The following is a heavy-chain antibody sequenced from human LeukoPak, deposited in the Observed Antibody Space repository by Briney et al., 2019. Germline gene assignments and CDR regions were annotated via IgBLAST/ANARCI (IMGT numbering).Heavy chain of an antibody. D-gene: IGHD4-23*01. V-gene: IGHV3-48*03. CDR3: ARDYGGSSPFDY. CDR1: GFTFSSYE. J-gene: IGHJ4*02. Sequence: GGSLRLSCAASGFTFSSYEMHWVRRAPGKGLEWVSYISSSGSTIYYADSVKGRFTISRDNAKNPLYLQMNSLRAEDTAVYYCARDYGGSSPFDYWGQGTLVTVSS. CDR2: ISSSGSTI.